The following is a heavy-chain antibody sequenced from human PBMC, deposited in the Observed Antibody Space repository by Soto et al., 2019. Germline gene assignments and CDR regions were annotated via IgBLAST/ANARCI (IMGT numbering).Heavy chain of an antibody. CDR3: ARADTRFSGYYYGMDV. J-gene: IGHJ6*02. V-gene: IGHV1-69*06. CDR1: GGTFSSYA. CDR2: IIPIFGTA. Sequence: ASVKVSCKASGGTFSSYAISWVRQAPGQGLEWMGGIIPIFGTANYAQKFQGRVTITADKSTSTAYMELSSLRSEDTAVYYCARADTRFSGYYYGMDVWGQGNKVTVS.